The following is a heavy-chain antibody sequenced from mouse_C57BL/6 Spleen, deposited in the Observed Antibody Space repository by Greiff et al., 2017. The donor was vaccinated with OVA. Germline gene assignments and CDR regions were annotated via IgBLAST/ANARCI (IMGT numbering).Heavy chain of an antibody. CDR1: GYTFTSYW. Sequence: QVQLQQPGAELVRPGSSVKLSCKASGYTFTSYWMHWVKQRPIQGLEWIGNIDPSDSETHYNQKFKDKATLTVDKSSSTAYMQLSSLTSEDSAVYDCARGDGYPAWFAYWGQGTLVTVSA. D-gene: IGHD2-3*01. CDR3: ARGDGYPAWFAY. J-gene: IGHJ3*01. V-gene: IGHV1-52*01. CDR2: IDPSDSET.